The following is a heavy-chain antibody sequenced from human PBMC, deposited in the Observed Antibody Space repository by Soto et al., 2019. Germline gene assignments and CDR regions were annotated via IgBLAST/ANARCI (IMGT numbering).Heavy chain of an antibody. V-gene: IGHV3-11*06. J-gene: IGHJ3*02. CDR1: GFTFSDHY. D-gene: IGHD6-13*01. CDR3: ARERNIAAGGTMFDAFDI. Sequence: AGGSLRLSCVVSGFTFSDHYMSWIRQAPGKGLEWISYISSSSSYTKYADSVKGRFTISRDNAKNSLYLQMNSLRAEDTAVYYCARERNIAAGGTMFDAFDIWGQGTMVTVSS. CDR2: ISSSSSYT.